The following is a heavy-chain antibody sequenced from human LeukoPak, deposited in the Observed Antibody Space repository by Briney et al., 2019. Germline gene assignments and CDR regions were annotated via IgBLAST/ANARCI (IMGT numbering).Heavy chain of an antibody. CDR1: GGSFSGYY. CDR3: ARIVRGYDPGAFDY. Sequence: PSETLSLTCAVYGGSFSGYYWSWIRQPPGKGLEWIGEINHSGSTNYNPSLKSRVTISVDTSKNQFSLKLSPVTAADPAVYYFARIVRGYDPGAFDYWGQGTVVTVT. D-gene: IGHD5-12*01. V-gene: IGHV4-34*01. J-gene: IGHJ4*02. CDR2: INHSGST.